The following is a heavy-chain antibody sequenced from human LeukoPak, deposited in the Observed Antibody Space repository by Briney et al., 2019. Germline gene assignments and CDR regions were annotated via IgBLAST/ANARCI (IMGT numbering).Heavy chain of an antibody. D-gene: IGHD1-26*01. CDR1: GFTFSDYY. V-gene: IGHV3-11*01. CDR2: ISSSGSTI. Sequence: GGSLRLPCAASGFTFSDYYMSWIRQAPGKGLEWVSYISSSGSTIYYADSVKGRFTISRDNAKNSLYLQMNSLRAEDTAVYYCASDEPPHFSGSYFHFDYWGQGTLVTVSS. CDR3: ASDEPPHFSGSYFHFDY. J-gene: IGHJ4*02.